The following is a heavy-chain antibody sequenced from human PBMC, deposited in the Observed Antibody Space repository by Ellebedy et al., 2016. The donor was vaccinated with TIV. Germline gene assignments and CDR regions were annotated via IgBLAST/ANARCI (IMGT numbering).Heavy chain of an antibody. CDR1: EYTFTGYY. D-gene: IGHD3-22*01. CDR2: INPNSGGT. Sequence: AASVKVSCKASEYTFTGYYMHWARQAPGQGLEWMGWINPNSGGTNYAQKFQGRVTMTRDTSISTAYMELNRLRSDDTAVYYCAGIAGGDYYDSSGPSPGVWFDPWGQGTLVTVSS. CDR3: AGIAGGDYYDSSGPSPGVWFDP. J-gene: IGHJ5*02. V-gene: IGHV1-2*02.